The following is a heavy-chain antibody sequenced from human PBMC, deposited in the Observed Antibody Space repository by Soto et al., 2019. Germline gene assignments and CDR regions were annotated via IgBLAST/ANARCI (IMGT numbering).Heavy chain of an antibody. CDR1: DEFIISYY. D-gene: IGHD3-9*01. V-gene: IGHV4-4*07. CDR2: VSTNGAT. J-gene: IGHJ6*02. Sequence: SETLSLACTFSDEFIISYYWNWIRQPAGKGLEWIGRVSTNGATNSNPSLESRVTMSVDTSTNQFYLKLTSVTAADTAVYFCARADYEILTGSYAMDVWGQGTTVTVSS. CDR3: ARADYEILTGSYAMDV.